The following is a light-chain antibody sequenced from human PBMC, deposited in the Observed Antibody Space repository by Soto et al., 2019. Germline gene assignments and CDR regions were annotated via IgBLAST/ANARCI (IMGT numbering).Light chain of an antibody. CDR1: SSDVGGYNY. V-gene: IGLV2-14*01. CDR3: SSYTSSSTVV. J-gene: IGLJ2*01. Sequence: QSALTQPASVSGSPGQSITISCTGTSSDVGGYNYDSWYQQHPGKAPKLMIYDVSNRPSGVSNRFSGSKSGNTASLTISWLQAEDEADYYCSSYTSSSTVVFGGGTKLTVL. CDR2: DVS.